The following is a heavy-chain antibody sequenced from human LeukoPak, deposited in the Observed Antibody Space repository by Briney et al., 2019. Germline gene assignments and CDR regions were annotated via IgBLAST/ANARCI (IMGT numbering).Heavy chain of an antibody. D-gene: IGHD5-12*01. CDR1: GFTFSSYA. CDR3: ARDLFSLGYSGYDYRGGFDY. CDR2: ISNSGVTT. Sequence: GGSLRLSCAASGFTFSSYAMSWVRQAPGKGLEWVSGISNSGVTTYYADSVKGRFTISRANSKNTLYLQMNSLRAEDTAVYYCARDLFSLGYSGYDYRGGFDYWGQGTLVTVSS. V-gene: IGHV3-23*01. J-gene: IGHJ4*02.